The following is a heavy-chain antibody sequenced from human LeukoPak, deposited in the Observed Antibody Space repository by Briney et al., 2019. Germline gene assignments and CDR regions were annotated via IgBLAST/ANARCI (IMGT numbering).Heavy chain of an antibody. CDR3: ASVYYDYVWGSYRSYYFDY. Sequence: SETLSLTCAVYGGSFSGHYWSWIRQPPGKGLEWIGEINHSGSTNYNPSLKSRVTISVDTSKNQFSLKLSSVTAADTAVYYCASVYYDYVWGSYRSYYFDYWGQGTLVTVSS. V-gene: IGHV4-34*01. CDR1: GGSFSGHY. J-gene: IGHJ4*02. D-gene: IGHD3-16*02. CDR2: INHSGST.